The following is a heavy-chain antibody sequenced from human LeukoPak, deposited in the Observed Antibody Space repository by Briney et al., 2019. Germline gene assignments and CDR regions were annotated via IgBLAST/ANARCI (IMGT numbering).Heavy chain of an antibody. D-gene: IGHD5-18*01. Sequence: SVKVSCKASGGTFSSYAISWVRQAPGQGLEWMGGITPIFGTANYAQKFQGRVTITADESTSTAYMELSSLRSEDTAVYYCAGGYSYGLYYFDYWGQGTLVTVSS. CDR2: ITPIFGTA. J-gene: IGHJ4*02. CDR3: AGGYSYGLYYFDY. V-gene: IGHV1-69*01. CDR1: GGTFSSYA.